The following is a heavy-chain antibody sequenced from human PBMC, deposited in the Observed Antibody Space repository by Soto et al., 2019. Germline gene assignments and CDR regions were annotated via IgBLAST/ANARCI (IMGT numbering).Heavy chain of an antibody. D-gene: IGHD3-10*01. CDR1: GFTFSSYS. J-gene: IGHJ6*02. V-gene: IGHV3-48*02. CDR3: VVKGGVRGVIPAHYYYGMDV. Sequence: PGGSLRLSCAASGFTFSSYSMNWVRQAPGKGLEWVSYISSSSSTIYYADSVKGRFTISRDNAKNSLYLQMNSLRDEDTAVYYYVVKGGVRGVIPAHYYYGMDVWGQGTTVTVSS. CDR2: ISSSSSTI.